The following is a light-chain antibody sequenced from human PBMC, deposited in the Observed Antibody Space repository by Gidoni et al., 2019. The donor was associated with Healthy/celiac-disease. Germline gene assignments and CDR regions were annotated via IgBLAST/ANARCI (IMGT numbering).Light chain of an antibody. CDR2: EVS. J-gene: IGLJ1*01. V-gene: IGLV2-14*01. Sequence: QSALTQPASVSGSPGQSITISCTGTSSDVGGYNYVSWYQKHPGKAPKLMIYEVSNRPSGVSNRFSGSKSGNPASLTISGLQAEDEADYYCSSYTSSSTYVFGTGTKVTVL. CDR1: SSDVGGYNY. CDR3: SSYTSSSTYV.